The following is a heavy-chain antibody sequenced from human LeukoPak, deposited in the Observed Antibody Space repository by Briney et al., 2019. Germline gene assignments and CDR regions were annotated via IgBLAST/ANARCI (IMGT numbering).Heavy chain of an antibody. CDR2: ISSGSSYM. V-gene: IGHV3-21*01. J-gene: IGHJ4*02. D-gene: IGHD6-13*01. Sequence: GGSLRLSCAASGFTFSSYSMNWVRQAPGKGLEWVSSISSGSSYMYYADSVKGRFTISRDNAKNSLYLQMNSLRAEDTAVYYCARGYSSSWYGPNDWGQGTLVTVFS. CDR1: GFTFSSYS. CDR3: ARGYSSSWYGPND.